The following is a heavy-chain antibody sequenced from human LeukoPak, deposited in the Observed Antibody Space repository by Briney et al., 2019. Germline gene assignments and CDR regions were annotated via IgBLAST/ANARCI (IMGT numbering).Heavy chain of an antibody. CDR1: GFTFTSSA. Sequence: GGSLRLSCSASGFTFTSSAMTWVRQLPGKGLDWVSTISDSGDSTYYADSVKGRFTISRDNTKNRLSLQMSGLRAEDTAVYYCARDLRSREVVSDLWFGEFDPWGQGTLVTVSS. CDR2: ISDSGDST. CDR3: ARDLRSREVVSDLWFGEFDP. J-gene: IGHJ5*02. V-gene: IGHV3-23*01. D-gene: IGHD3-10*01.